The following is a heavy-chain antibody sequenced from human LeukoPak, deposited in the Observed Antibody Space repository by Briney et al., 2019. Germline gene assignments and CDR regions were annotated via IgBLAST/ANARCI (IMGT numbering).Heavy chain of an antibody. Sequence: WLSLRLSCAVSGSTFSKYIMRLVLDAPGPGQEGGSGISDNCVYTAYAGSVQGRFTISIDNSKSTLYMQINSLRAEDTAIYYCAKWGADKVEWRHYVDSWGQGTLVIVSS. CDR1: GSTFSKYI. J-gene: IGHJ4*02. V-gene: IGHV3-23*01. CDR2: ISDNCVYT. CDR3: AKWGADKVEWRHYVDS. D-gene: IGHD3-16*01.